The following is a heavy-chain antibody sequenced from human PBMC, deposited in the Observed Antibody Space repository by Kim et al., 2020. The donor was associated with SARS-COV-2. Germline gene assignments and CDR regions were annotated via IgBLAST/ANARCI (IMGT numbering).Heavy chain of an antibody. CDR3: ARVCGGGYYDFWSGYYPPDAFDI. CDR1: GGSFSGYY. D-gene: IGHD3-3*01. J-gene: IGHJ3*02. Sequence: SETLSLTCAVYGGSFSGYYWSWIRQPPGKGLEWIGEINHSGSTNYNPSLKSRVTISVDTSKNQFSLKLSSVTAADTAEYYCARVCGGGYYDFWSGYYPPDAFDIWGQGTMVTVSS. CDR2: INHSGST. V-gene: IGHV4-34*01.